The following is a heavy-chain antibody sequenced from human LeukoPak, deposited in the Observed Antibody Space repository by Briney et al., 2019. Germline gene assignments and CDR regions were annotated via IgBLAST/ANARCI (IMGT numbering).Heavy chain of an antibody. J-gene: IGHJ4*02. D-gene: IGHD2-8*01. CDR3: ARVYLERLTAGYFDH. CDR2: IPDDGRHN. CDR1: GFTFSTYA. V-gene: IGHV3-30*04. Sequence: GGSLRLSCAASGFTFSTYAMNWVRQAPGKGLEWVAVIPDDGRHNYYADSVKGRFTISRDNSKSTLYLQMNSLRDDDSAAYFCARVYLERLTAGYFDHWGQGTQVTVSP.